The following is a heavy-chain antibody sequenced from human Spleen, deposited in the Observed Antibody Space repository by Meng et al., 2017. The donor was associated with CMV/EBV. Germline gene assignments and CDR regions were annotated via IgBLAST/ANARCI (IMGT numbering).Heavy chain of an antibody. CDR1: GGSFRSFA. V-gene: IGHV1-69*05. Sequence: SVKVSCKASGGSFRSFAINWVRQAPGQGLEWMGGINPIFDTTNYAQKFQGRVTITTDESTSTAYMELSSLRSDDTAVYYCARSGALGVSYDFAYWGQGTLVTVSS. D-gene: IGHD3-22*01. CDR2: INPIFDTT. CDR3: ARSGALGVSYDFAY. J-gene: IGHJ4*02.